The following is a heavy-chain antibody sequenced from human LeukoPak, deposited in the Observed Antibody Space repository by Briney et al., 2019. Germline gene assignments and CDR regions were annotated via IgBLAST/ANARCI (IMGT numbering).Heavy chain of an antibody. J-gene: IGHJ1*01. CDR2: INTDGTVT. V-gene: IGHV3-74*01. D-gene: IGHD3-22*01. Sequence: SGGSLRLSCAASGFTFSKYWMLWVRQAPGKGLESVSRINTDGTVTTYADSVKGRFTISRDNSKNTLYLQMNSLRVEDTAVYYCARVGYYDSSNYYAYFQHWGQGTLVTVSS. CDR1: GFTFSKYW. CDR3: ARVGYYDSSNYYAYFQH.